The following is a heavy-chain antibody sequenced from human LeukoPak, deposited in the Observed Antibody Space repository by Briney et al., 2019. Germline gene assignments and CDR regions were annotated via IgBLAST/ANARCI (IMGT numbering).Heavy chain of an antibody. V-gene: IGHV4-31*03. D-gene: IGHD3-22*01. CDR2: IYYSGST. CDR3: ARGPLTYYYDSSGYYYGY. CDR1: GGSISSGGYY. Sequence: PSQTLSPTCTVSGGSISSGGYYWSWIRQHPGKGLEWIGYIYYSGSTYYNPSLKSRVTISVDTSKNQFSLKLSSVTAADTAVYYCARGPLTYYYDSSGYYYGYWGQGTLVTVSS. J-gene: IGHJ4*02.